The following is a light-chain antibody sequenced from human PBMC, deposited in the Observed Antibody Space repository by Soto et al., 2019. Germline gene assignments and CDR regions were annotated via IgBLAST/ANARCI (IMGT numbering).Light chain of an antibody. CDR2: LEGSGTY. CDR1: SGHSSYI. V-gene: IGLV4-60*02. CDR3: ETWDTNTHAGV. Sequence: QSVLTQSSSASASLGSSVKLTCTLSSGHSSYIIAWHQQQPAKAPRYLMKLEGSGTYNKGSGVPDRFSGSSSGADRYLTITNPQFDDEADYYCETWDTNTHAGVFGGGTKLTVL. J-gene: IGLJ3*02.